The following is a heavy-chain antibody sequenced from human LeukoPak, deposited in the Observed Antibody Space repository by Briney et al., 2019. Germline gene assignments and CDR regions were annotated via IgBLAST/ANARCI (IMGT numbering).Heavy chain of an antibody. CDR2: IKKDGNEK. V-gene: IGHV3-7*01. D-gene: IGHD3-10*01. Sequence: PGGSPRLSCAAPGFSFSDYWMSWARQAPGKGLEWVANIKKDGNEKYYVASVKGRFTISRDNAKNSLYLELNSLRAEDTAVYYCARDGSSFDYWGQGILVTVSS. J-gene: IGHJ4*02. CDR3: ARDGSSFDY. CDR1: GFSFSDYW.